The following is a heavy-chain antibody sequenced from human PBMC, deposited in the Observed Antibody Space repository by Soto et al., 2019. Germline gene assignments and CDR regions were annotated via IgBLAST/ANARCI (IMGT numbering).Heavy chain of an antibody. V-gene: IGHV3-48*02. Sequence: PGGSLRLSCVASGFMFDSYAMSWVRQAPGKGLEWVSYISPGGDRIYYAESLKGRITTSRDNARNSLSLQMNILSDEDTAVYYCTKSADSAGWGVDFWGQGTLVTVSS. CDR1: GFMFDSYA. D-gene: IGHD6-19*01. J-gene: IGHJ4*02. CDR2: ISPGGDRI. CDR3: TKSADSAGWGVDF.